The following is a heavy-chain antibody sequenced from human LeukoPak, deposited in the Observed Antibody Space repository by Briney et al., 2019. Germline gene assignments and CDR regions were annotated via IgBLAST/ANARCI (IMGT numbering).Heavy chain of an antibody. V-gene: IGHV3-21*01. D-gene: IGHD3-10*01. Sequence: GGSLRLSCAASGFTFSSYGMNWVRQAPGKGLEWVSSISSSSSYIYYADSVKGRFTISRDNAKNSLYLQMNSLRAEDTAVYYCARTPHNYYGSGSYYTAVYYYYMDVWGKGTTVTVSS. J-gene: IGHJ6*03. CDR1: GFTFSSYG. CDR3: ARTPHNYYGSGSYYTAVYYYYMDV. CDR2: ISSSSSYI.